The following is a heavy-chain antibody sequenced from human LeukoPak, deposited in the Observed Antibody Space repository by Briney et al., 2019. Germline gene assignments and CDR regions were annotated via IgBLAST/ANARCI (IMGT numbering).Heavy chain of an antibody. J-gene: IGHJ6*03. CDR1: GGSISSSSYY. V-gene: IGHV4-39*01. Sequence: PSETLSLTCTVSGGSISSSSYYWGWIRQPPGKGLEWIGSIYYSGSTYYNPSLKSRVTLSVDTSKNQFSLKLSSVTAADTAVYYCAIYCSSTSCYRGGYYYMDVWGKGTTVTVSS. CDR3: AIYCSSTSCYRGGYYYMDV. CDR2: IYYSGST. D-gene: IGHD2-2*01.